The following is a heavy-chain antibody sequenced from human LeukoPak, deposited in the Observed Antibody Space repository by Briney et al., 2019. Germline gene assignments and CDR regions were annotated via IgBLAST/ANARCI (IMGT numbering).Heavy chain of an antibody. CDR2: IYYSGST. V-gene: IGHV4-59*01. Sequence: SETLSLTCTVSGGSISSYYWSWIRQPPGKGPEWIGYIYYSGSTNYNPSLKSRVTISVDTSKNQFSLKLSSVTAADTAVYYCASADYYDSSGHPRAFDIWGQGTMVTVSS. D-gene: IGHD3-22*01. CDR3: ASADYYDSSGHPRAFDI. CDR1: GGSISSYY. J-gene: IGHJ3*02.